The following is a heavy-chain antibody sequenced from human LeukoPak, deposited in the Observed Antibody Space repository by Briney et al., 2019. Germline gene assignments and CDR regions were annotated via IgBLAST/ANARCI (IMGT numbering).Heavy chain of an antibody. CDR1: GFTVSSNY. CDR2: IYGGGST. V-gene: IGHV3-66*02. Sequence: PGGSLRLSCAASGFTVSSNYMSWVRRAPGKGLEWVSVIYGGGSTYYADSVKGRFTISRDNSKNTLYLQMNSLRAEDTAVYYCARGGRWELPEAFDIWGQGTMVTVSS. D-gene: IGHD1-26*01. CDR3: ARGGRWELPEAFDI. J-gene: IGHJ3*02.